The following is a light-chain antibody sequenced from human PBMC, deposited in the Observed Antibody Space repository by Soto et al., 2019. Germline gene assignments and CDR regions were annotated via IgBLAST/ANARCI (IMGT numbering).Light chain of an antibody. CDR1: QFVRSN. V-gene: IGKV3-15*01. J-gene: IGKJ1*01. CDR3: QQYNAWPGT. Sequence: EIVMTQSPATLSVSPGDRVTLSCRASQFVRSNSAWYQQKPGQAPRLLIHGASTRATGVPARFGGSGSGTQFTLTISSLQSEDFGTYYCQQYNAWPGTFGQGTKVDIK. CDR2: GAS.